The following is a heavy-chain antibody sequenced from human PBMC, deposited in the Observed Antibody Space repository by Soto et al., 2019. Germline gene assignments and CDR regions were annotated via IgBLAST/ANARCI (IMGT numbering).Heavy chain of an antibody. CDR1: GFTFSNSW. D-gene: IGHD3-10*01. CDR2: IKEDGSEK. J-gene: IGHJ5*02. Sequence: GGSLRLSCAASGFTFSNSWMSWVRQAPGKGLEWVANIKEDGSEKHYEGSVKGRFTISRDNAKNSLHLQMNSLRAEDTAVYYCARDRIALIRGLMTTLNWFDPWGQGTLVTVSS. V-gene: IGHV3-7*01. CDR3: ARDRIALIRGLMTTLNWFDP.